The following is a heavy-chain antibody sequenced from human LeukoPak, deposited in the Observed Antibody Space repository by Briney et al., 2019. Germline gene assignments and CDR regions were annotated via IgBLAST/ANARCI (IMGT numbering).Heavy chain of an antibody. J-gene: IGHJ4*02. CDR2: INHSGST. D-gene: IGHD3-16*02. V-gene: IGHV4-34*01. CDR1: GGSFSGYY. CDR3: ARGLDYVWGSYCYNPYRLASSNFDY. Sequence: PSETLSLTCAVYGGSFSGYYWSWIRQPPGKGLEWIGEINHSGSTNYNPPLKSRVTISVDTSKNQFSLKLSSVTAADTAVYYCARGLDYVWGSYCYNPYRLASSNFDYWGQGTLVTFSS.